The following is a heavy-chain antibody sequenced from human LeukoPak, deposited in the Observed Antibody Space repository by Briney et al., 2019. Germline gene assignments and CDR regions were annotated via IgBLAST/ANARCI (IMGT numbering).Heavy chain of an antibody. CDR3: ARAPPQGYGDYADDY. V-gene: IGHV4-34*01. D-gene: IGHD4-17*01. CDR1: GGSFSGYY. Sequence: SETLSLTCAVYGGSFSGYYWSWIRQPPGKGLEWIGEINHSGSTNYNPSLKSRVTISVDTSKNQFSLKLSSVTAADTAVYYCARAPPQGYGDYADDYWGREPWSPSPQ. J-gene: IGHJ4*02. CDR2: INHSGST.